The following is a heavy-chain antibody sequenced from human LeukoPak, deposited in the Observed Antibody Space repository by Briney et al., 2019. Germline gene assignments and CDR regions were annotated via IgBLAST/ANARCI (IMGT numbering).Heavy chain of an antibody. CDR2: ISSSRSYI. CDR3: ARFIAAPYYFDY. V-gene: IGHV3-21*01. D-gene: IGHD6-13*01. J-gene: IGHJ4*02. Sequence: GGSLRLSCAASGFTFSSYSMNWVRQAPGKWLEWVSFISSSRSYIYYADSVKGRFTISRDNAKNSLYLQMNSLRAEDTAVYYCARFIAAPYYFDYWGRGTLVTVSS. CDR1: GFTFSSYS.